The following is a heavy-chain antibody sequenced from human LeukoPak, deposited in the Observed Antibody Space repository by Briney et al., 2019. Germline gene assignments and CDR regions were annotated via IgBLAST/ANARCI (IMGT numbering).Heavy chain of an antibody. J-gene: IGHJ4*02. Sequence: PGGSLRLSCATSGFTFINYGMHWVRQAPGKGLEWVAVISYDGSNKYYADSVKGRFTISRDNSKNTLYLQMNSLRPEDAAVYYCANLPLWGQGTLVTVSS. CDR1: GFTFINYG. V-gene: IGHV3-30*18. CDR2: ISYDGSNK. CDR3: ANLPL.